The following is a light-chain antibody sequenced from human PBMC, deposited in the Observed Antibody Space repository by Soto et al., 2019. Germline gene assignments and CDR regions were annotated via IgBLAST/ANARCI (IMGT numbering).Light chain of an antibody. CDR2: GAS. CDR1: QNVNSNF. J-gene: IGKJ1*01. V-gene: IGKV3-20*01. Sequence: EIVLTQSPGTLSLSPGERATLSCRASQNVNSNFLAWYQQKPGQAPRLLISGASNRATGIPDRFSGSGSGTDFTLTISRLEPEDFGTYYCQQSFSTPRTFGQGTKVEIK. CDR3: QQSFSTPRT.